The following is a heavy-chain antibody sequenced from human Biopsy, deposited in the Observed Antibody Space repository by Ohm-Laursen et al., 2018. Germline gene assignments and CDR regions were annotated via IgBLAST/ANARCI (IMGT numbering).Heavy chain of an antibody. CDR1: GFTFSSYG. D-gene: IGHD3-22*01. Sequence: SLRLSCTASGFTFSSYGMHWVRQAPGKGLEWVSLISNEGDIKYSADSMEGRFTISRDNFRNTLFLQMNSLKAEDTAVYYCAKDRFPYTSGYSSVFEYWGQGTLVTVSS. J-gene: IGHJ4*02. CDR3: AKDRFPYTSGYSSVFEY. CDR2: ISNEGDIK. V-gene: IGHV3-30*18.